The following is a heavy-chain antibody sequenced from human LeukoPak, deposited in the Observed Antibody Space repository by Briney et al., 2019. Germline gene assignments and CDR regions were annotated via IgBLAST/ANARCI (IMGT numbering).Heavy chain of an antibody. CDR2: INPNSGGT. CDR1: GYTFTGYY. CDR3: ARIKRGVTTDFDY. D-gene: IGHD4-17*01. Sequence: ASVKVSCKASGYTFTGYYMHWVRQAPGQGLEWMGWINPNSGGTNYAQKFQGRVTMTRDTSISTAYMELSRLRSDDTAVYYCARIKRGVTTDFDYWGQGTLVTVSS. V-gene: IGHV1-2*02. J-gene: IGHJ4*02.